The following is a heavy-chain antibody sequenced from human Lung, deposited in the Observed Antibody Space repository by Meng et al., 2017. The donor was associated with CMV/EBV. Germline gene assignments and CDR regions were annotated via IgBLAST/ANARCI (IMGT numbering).Heavy chain of an antibody. V-gene: IGHV4-39*07. CDR3: ATDQQYSGSIY. CDR1: GDSISSSSYY. Sequence: GSLRLSCTVSGDSISSSSYYWGWIRQPPGKGLEWIGSIYYSGSTNYNPSLKSRVTISIDTSKNQFSLKLSSVTAADTAVYYCATDQQYSGSIYWGQGTLVTVSS. CDR2: IYYSGST. D-gene: IGHD6-6*01. J-gene: IGHJ4*02.